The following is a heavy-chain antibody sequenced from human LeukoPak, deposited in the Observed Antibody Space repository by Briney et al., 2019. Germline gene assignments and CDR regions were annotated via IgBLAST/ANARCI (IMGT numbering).Heavy chain of an antibody. V-gene: IGHV4-31*03. J-gene: IGHJ4*02. CDR3: ARDGSEGRLDY. CDR1: GGSISSGGYY. CDR2: IYYSGST. Sequence: PSETLFLTCTVSGGSISSGGYYWSWIRQHPGKGLEWIGYIYYSGSTYYNPSLKSRVTISVDTSKNQFSLKLSSVTAADTAVYYCARDGSEGRLDYWGQGTLVTVSS.